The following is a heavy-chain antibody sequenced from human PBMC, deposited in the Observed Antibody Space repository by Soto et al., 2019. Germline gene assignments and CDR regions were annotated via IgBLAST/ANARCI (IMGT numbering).Heavy chain of an antibody. CDR3: ERDDLFTGSGWPVDY. J-gene: IGHJ4*02. V-gene: IGHV1-18*01. D-gene: IGHD6-19*01. CDR1: GYTFTSYG. CDR2: ISAYNGNT. Sequence: ASVKVSCKASGYTFTSYGISWVRQAPGQGLEWMGWISAYNGNTNYAQKLQGRVTMTTDTSTSTAYMELRSLRSDDTAVYYCERDDLFTGSGWPVDYWGQGTLVTVSS.